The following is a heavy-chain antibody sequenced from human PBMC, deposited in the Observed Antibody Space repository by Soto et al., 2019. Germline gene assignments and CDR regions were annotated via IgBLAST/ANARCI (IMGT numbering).Heavy chain of an antibody. CDR2: ISYNSGSI. CDR3: AKDTAPAGYYYMDV. CDR1: GCTFDDYA. V-gene: IGHV3-9*01. Sequence: TGGSLRLSCAASGCTFDDYAMHWVRQAPGKGLEWVSGISYNSGSIGYADSVKGRFTISRDNAKNSLYLQMNSLRAEDTALYYCAKDTAPAGYYYMDVWGKGTTVTVSS. J-gene: IGHJ6*03.